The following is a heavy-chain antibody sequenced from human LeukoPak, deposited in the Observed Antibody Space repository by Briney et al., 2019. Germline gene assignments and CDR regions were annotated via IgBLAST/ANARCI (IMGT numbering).Heavy chain of an antibody. Sequence: GASAKVSCKASGYTFTSYYMHWVRQAPGQGLEWMGIINPSGGSTSYAQKFQGRVTMTRDTSTSTVYMELSSLRSEDTAVYYCARDPGVIHGDYWGQGTLVTVSS. CDR3: ARDPGVIHGDY. V-gene: IGHV1-46*01. J-gene: IGHJ4*02. CDR2: INPSGGST. D-gene: IGHD2-21*01. CDR1: GYTFTSYY.